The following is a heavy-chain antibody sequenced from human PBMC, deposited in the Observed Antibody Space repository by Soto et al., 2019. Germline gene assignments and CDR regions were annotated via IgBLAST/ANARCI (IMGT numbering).Heavy chain of an antibody. CDR1: GVSLSGATYH. V-gene: IGHV4-30-2*01. J-gene: IGHJ4*02. D-gene: IGHD2-2*01. CDR2: NFPSGTT. CDR3: DRNQEFDY. Sequence: SETLSLTCAASGVSLSGATYHWNWIRPPPGLGLEGIGYNFPSGTTYYNPCLKTRVTISIDVSKNRFALSLRSLSAAATDVYYCDRNQEFDYWSQGTLVTVSS.